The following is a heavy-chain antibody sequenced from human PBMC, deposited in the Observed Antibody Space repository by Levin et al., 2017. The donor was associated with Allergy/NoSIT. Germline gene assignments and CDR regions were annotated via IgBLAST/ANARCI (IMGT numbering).Heavy chain of an antibody. Sequence: GESLKISCSASGFTFSDSSMHWVRQASGKGLEWVGRVRSKANSYATAYSASVKGRFTISRDDSKNTTYLQMNSLKTEDTAMYYCSRPYGSGSYTDLDVWGQGTTVTVSS. D-gene: IGHD3-10*01. J-gene: IGHJ6*02. CDR1: GFTFSDSS. CDR2: VRSKANSYAT. V-gene: IGHV3-73*01. CDR3: SRPYGSGSYTDLDV.